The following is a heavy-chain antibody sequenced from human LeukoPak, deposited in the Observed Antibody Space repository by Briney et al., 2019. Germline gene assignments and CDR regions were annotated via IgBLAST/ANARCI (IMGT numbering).Heavy chain of an antibody. CDR3: ARAKDSARELEAFDI. CDR1: GYTFTDYY. CDR2: INPNSGGT. D-gene: IGHD1-26*01. J-gene: IGHJ3*02. V-gene: IGHV1-2*02. Sequence: ASVKVSCKASGYTFTDYYMHWVRQAPGQGLEWMGWINPNSGGTNYAQKFQGRVTMTRDTSISTAYMELSRLRSDDTAVYYCARAKDSARELEAFDIWGQGTMVTVSS.